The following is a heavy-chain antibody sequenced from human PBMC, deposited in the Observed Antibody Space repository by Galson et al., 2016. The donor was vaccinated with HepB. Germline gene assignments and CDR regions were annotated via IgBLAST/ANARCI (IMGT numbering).Heavy chain of an antibody. Sequence: SLRLSCAASGFIFSTYGMHWVRQAPGKGLEWVAVISAGGNIKHYTESVKGRFTISRDNSKNTLYLQMNSLRVEDTAVYYCKGYSAGDYWGQGTLVTVSS. D-gene: IGHD2-21*01. V-gene: IGHV3-33*08. CDR1: GFIFSTYG. CDR2: ISAGGNIK. J-gene: IGHJ4*02. CDR3: KGYSAGDY.